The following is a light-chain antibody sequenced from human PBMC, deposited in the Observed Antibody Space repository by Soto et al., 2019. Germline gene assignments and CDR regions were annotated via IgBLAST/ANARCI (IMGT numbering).Light chain of an antibody. V-gene: IGKV1-5*02. J-gene: IGKJ1*01. CDR2: DAS. CDR3: QQYNSYLRT. CDR1: QGISSW. Sequence: DIRLTRSPSTLSAPEGDRVTIICRASQGISSWLAWNQQKPGKAPKLLIYDASSLESGVPLRFSGSGSGTEFTLTISSLQPDDFATYYCQQYNSYLRTFGQGTKVEIK.